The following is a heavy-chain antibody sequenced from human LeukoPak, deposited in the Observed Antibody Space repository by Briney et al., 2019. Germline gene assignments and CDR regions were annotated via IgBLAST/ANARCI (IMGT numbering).Heavy chain of an antibody. CDR1: GFTFSSYA. V-gene: IGHV3-23*01. Sequence: GRSLRLSCAASGFTFSSYAMSWVRQAPGGGLEWITAISGSGGSTYYEDHVKGRFTTSRDNSKNTLYLQMNSLRAEGTAVYYCAKDPGYGYYFDYWGQGTLVTVSS. D-gene: IGHD5-12*01. J-gene: IGHJ4*02. CDR3: AKDPGYGYYFDY. CDR2: ISGSGGST.